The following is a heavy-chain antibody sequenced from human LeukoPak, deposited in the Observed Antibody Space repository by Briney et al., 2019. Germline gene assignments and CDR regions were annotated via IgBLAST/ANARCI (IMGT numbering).Heavy chain of an antibody. J-gene: IGHJ5*02. V-gene: IGHV1-2*02. D-gene: IGHD3-10*01. CDR3: ARAPPMVRGVGENWFDP. Sequence: GASVKVSCKASGYTFTGYYMHWVRQAPGQGLEWMGWINPNSGGTNYAQKFQGRVTMTRDTSISTAYMELSRLRSDDTAVYYCARAPPMVRGVGENWFDPWGQGTLVTVSS. CDR2: INPNSGGT. CDR1: GYTFTGYY.